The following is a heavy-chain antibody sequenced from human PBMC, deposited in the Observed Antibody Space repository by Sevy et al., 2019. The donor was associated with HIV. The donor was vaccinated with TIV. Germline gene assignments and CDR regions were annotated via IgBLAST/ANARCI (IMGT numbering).Heavy chain of an antibody. V-gene: IGHV3-33*08. CDR2: IWYDGTIK. J-gene: IGHJ4*02. CDR3: ARGGGYCDGDCYSFDY. CDR1: GFTFSSYV. D-gene: IGHD2-21*02. Sequence: GGSLRLSCAASGFTFSSYVMHWVRQAPGKGLEWVALIWYDGTIKYYADSVKGRFTISRDNSKDTLFLQMNSLTPEDTAVYYCARGGGYCDGDCYSFDYWGQGALVTVSS.